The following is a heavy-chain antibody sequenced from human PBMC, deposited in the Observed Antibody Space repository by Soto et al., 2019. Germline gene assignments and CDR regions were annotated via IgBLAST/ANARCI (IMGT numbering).Heavy chain of an antibody. CDR1: GYSISSGYY. J-gene: IGHJ6*02. V-gene: IGHV4-38-2*02. Sequence: PSETLSLTCAVSGYSISSGYYWGWIRQPPGKGLEWIGSIYHSGSTYYNPSLKSRVTISVDTSKNQFSLKLSSVTAADTAVYYCARDRRYNWNYELRGPRYYYYGMDVWGQGTTVTVSS. CDR3: ARDRRYNWNYELRGPRYYYYGMDV. D-gene: IGHD1-7*01. CDR2: IYHSGST.